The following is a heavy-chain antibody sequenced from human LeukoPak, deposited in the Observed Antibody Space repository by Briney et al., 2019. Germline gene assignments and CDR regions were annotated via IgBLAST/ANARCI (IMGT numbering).Heavy chain of an antibody. CDR3: ARGDPQNWFDP. Sequence: SETLSLTCTVSGYPISSGYYWGWIRQPPGKGLEWIGSIYHSGSTYYNPSLKSRVTISVDTSKNQFSLKLSSVTAADTAVYYCARGDPQNWFDPWGQGTLVTVSS. CDR2: IYHSGST. V-gene: IGHV4-38-2*02. CDR1: GYPISSGYY. J-gene: IGHJ5*02.